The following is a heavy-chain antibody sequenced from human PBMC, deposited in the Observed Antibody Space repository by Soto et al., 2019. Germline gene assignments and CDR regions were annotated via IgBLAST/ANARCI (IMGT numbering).Heavy chain of an antibody. CDR1: GGSISSSSYY. V-gene: IGHV4-39*01. J-gene: IGHJ5*02. Sequence: PSETLSLTCTVSGGSISSSSYYWGWIRQPPGKGLEWIGSLFYSGSTYYNPSLKGRLTISVDTSKNQFSMKLSSVTAADTAVYYCARVAAAGGWTLNWFDPWGQGTLVTLPS. CDR3: ARVAAAGGWTLNWFDP. D-gene: IGHD6-13*01. CDR2: LFYSGST.